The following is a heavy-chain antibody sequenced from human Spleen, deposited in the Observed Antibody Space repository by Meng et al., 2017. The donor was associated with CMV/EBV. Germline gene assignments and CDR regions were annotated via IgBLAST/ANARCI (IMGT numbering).Heavy chain of an antibody. V-gene: IGHV3-30*04. Sequence: GESLKISCAASRFTFSSYAMHWVRQAPGKGLEWVAVISSDGRNKYYADSVRGRFTVSRDNSKNTLYLQMNSLRAEDTTVYYCAREKWADAFDIWGQGTMVTVSS. J-gene: IGHJ3*02. CDR3: AREKWADAFDI. CDR2: ISSDGRNK. D-gene: IGHD1-26*01. CDR1: RFTFSSYA.